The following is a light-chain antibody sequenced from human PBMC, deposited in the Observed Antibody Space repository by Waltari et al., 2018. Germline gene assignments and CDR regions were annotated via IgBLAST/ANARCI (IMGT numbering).Light chain of an antibody. CDR3: QQVNGYPLT. V-gene: IGKV1-9*01. CDR1: QGISSY. CDR2: AAS. J-gene: IGKJ4*01. Sequence: DIQLTQSPSFLSASVGDSVTITCRASQGISSYLVWYQQKPGKAPKVLISAASTLQTGVPSRFSGRGSGTEFTRTISSLQPEDFATYYCQQVNGYPLTFGGGTKVEIK.